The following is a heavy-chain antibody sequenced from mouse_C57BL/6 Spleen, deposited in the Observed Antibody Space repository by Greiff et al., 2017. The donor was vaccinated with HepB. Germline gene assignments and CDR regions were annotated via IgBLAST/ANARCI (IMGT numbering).Heavy chain of an antibody. J-gene: IGHJ2*01. V-gene: IGHV1-5*01. Sequence: VQLQQSGTVLARPGASVKMSCKTSGYTFTSYWMHWVKQRPGQGLEWIRAIYPGNSDTSYNQKFKGKAKLTAVTSASTAYMELSSLTNEDSAVYYCTRGPYYYGSSYDYWGQGTTLTVSS. CDR3: TRGPYYYGSSYDY. CDR2: IYPGNSDT. D-gene: IGHD1-1*01. CDR1: GYTFTSYW.